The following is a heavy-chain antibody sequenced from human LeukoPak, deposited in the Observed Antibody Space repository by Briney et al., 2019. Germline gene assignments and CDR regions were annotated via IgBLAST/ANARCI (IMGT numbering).Heavy chain of an antibody. CDR1: GYTFTGYD. CDR2: INPNSGGT. D-gene: IGHD6-19*01. CDR3: ARGSGWNYYYYYMAL. Sequence: ASVKVSCKASGYTFTGYDMHWVRQAPGQGLEWMGWINPNSGGTNYAQKFQGRVTMTRDTSISTAYMELSRLRSEDTAVYYCARGSGWNYYYYYMALWGKGTRATVSS. J-gene: IGHJ6*03. V-gene: IGHV1-2*02.